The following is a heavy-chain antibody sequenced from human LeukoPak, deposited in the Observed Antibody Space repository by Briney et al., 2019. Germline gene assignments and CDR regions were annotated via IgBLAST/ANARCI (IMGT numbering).Heavy chain of an antibody. Sequence: PSETLSLTCTVSGGSISNYYWSWIRQPLGKGLEWIGYLYYSGSANYNPSLKSRVTIPLDTSKNQFSLKLSSVTAADTAVYYCARIRNYGSGTYIPFVDYWGQGTLVTVSS. J-gene: IGHJ4*02. V-gene: IGHV4-59*01. CDR1: GGSISNYY. CDR2: LYYSGSA. D-gene: IGHD3-10*01. CDR3: ARIRNYGSGTYIPFVDY.